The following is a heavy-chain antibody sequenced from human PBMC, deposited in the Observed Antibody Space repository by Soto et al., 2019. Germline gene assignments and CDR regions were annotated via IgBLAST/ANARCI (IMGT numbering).Heavy chain of an antibody. CDR3: ARCGSSWSHIALYYYYGMDV. Sequence: PXESLKVSGKCSGYSFTSYLIGLVLQMPGKGLEWMGIIYPGDSDTRYSPSFQGQVTISADKSISTAYLQWSSLKASDTAMYYCARCGSSWSHIALYYYYGMDVWGQGTTVTVSS. CDR2: IYPGDSDT. J-gene: IGHJ6*02. CDR1: GYSFTSYL. D-gene: IGHD6-13*01. V-gene: IGHV5-51*01.